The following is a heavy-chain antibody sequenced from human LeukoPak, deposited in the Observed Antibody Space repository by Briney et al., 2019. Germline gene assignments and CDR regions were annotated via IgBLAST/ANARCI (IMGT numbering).Heavy chain of an antibody. Sequence: SETLSLTCAVSGYSISSGYYWGWIRHPPGKGLEWIGSIYHSGSTYYNPSLKSRVTILVDTSKNQFSLKLSSVTAADTAVYYCARPGLGWFDPWGQGTLVTVSS. CDR3: ARPGLGWFDP. J-gene: IGHJ5*02. V-gene: IGHV4-38-2*01. CDR2: IYHSGST. D-gene: IGHD3/OR15-3a*01. CDR1: GYSISSGYY.